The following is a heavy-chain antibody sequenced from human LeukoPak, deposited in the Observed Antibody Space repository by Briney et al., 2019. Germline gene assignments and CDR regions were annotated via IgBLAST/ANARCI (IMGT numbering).Heavy chain of an antibody. V-gene: IGHV1-8*01. J-gene: IGHJ6*03. Sequence: ASVKVSCKASGYTFTSYDINWVRQATGQGLEWMGWMNPNSGNTGYAQKFQGRVTMTRNTSIRTAYMELSSLRSEDTAVYYCARAKRSAVTIFGRYMDVWGKGTTVTVSS. D-gene: IGHD3-3*01. CDR1: GYTFTSYD. CDR2: MNPNSGNT. CDR3: ARAKRSAVTIFGRYMDV.